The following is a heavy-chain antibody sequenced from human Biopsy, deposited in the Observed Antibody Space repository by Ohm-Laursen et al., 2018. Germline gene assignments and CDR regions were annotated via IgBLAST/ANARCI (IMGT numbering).Heavy chain of an antibody. CDR3: ARDRIGYCTATSCDNFGLDV. CDR2: INHSGHT. Sequence: TLSLTCTVSSASINLYYWGWIRQSPGKGLEWIGYINHSGHTNYNPSLKSRLTMSVDTSKNQFSLKLTSVTAADTAVYYCARDRIGYCTATSCDNFGLDVWGQGTTVTVSS. D-gene: IGHD2-2*03. J-gene: IGHJ6*02. V-gene: IGHV4-59*01. CDR1: SASINLYY.